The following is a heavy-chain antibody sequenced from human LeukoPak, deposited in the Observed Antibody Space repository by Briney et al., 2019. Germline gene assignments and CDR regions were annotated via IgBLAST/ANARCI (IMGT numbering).Heavy chain of an antibody. Sequence: GGSLRLSCAASGFTFNDYAMHWVRQVPGKGLEWVSGISWNSGSIGYADSVKGRFTISRDNAKNSLYLQMNSLRGEDTALYYCVKDNRYYYGTDVWGQGTTVTVSS. CDR1: GFTFNDYA. CDR2: ISWNSGSI. CDR3: VKDNRYYYGTDV. J-gene: IGHJ6*02. V-gene: IGHV3-9*01.